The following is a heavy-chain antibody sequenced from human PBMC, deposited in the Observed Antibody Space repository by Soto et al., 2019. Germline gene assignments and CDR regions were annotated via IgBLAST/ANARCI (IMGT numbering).Heavy chain of an antibody. CDR1: GDTFTSYG. Sequence: GASVKVSCKSSGDTFTSYGISCVRQAPGQGLEWMGWISAYNGNTNYAQKLQGRVTMTTDTSTSTAYMELRSLRSDDTAVYYCARVVSIGGIFTMVRGGAFDIWGQGTMVTVSS. D-gene: IGHD3-10*01. V-gene: IGHV1-18*01. CDR2: ISAYNGNT. J-gene: IGHJ3*02. CDR3: ARVVSIGGIFTMVRGGAFDI.